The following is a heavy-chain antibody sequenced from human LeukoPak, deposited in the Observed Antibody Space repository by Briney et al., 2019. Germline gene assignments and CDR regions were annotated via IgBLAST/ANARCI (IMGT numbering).Heavy chain of an antibody. CDR3: ARGLQLADY. Sequence: GGSLRLSCAASGFTFSSYSMNWVRQAPGKGLEWVSYISSGGSSIYYADSVKGRFTISRDNAKNSLYLQMNSLRAEDTAVYYCARGLQLADYWGQGTLVTVSS. J-gene: IGHJ4*02. D-gene: IGHD5-18*01. CDR2: ISSGGSSI. V-gene: IGHV3-48*01. CDR1: GFTFSSYS.